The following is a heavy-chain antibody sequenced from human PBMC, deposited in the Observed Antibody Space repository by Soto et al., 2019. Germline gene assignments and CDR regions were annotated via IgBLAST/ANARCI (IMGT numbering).Heavy chain of an antibody. CDR3: AKDAPIPRPRGRSKQYPEQQPSFDP. J-gene: IGHJ5*02. D-gene: IGHD6-13*01. V-gene: IGHV3-23*01. CDR2: ISGSGGST. Sequence: PGGSLRLSCAASGFTFSSYAMSWVRQAPGKGLEWVSAISGSGGSTYYADSVKGRFTISRDNSKNTLYLQMNSLRAEDTAVYYCAKDAPIPRPRGRSKQYPEQQPSFDPWGQGTLVTVSS. CDR1: GFTFSSYA.